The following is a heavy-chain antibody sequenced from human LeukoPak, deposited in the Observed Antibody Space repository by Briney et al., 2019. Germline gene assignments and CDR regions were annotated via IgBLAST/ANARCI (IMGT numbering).Heavy chain of an antibody. CDR1: GFTFSSYE. J-gene: IGHJ4*02. Sequence: PGGSLRLSCAASGFTFSSYEMNWVRQAPGKGLEWVSYISSSGSTIYYADSVKGRFTISRDNAKNSLYLQMNSLRAEDTAVYYCARVRYGPVDYWGQGTLVTVSS. CDR3: ARVRYGPVDY. CDR2: ISSSGSTI. D-gene: IGHD4-17*01. V-gene: IGHV3-48*03.